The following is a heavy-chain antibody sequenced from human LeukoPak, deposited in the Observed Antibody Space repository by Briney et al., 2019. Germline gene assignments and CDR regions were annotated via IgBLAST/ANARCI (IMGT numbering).Heavy chain of an antibody. CDR2: IIPIFGTA. J-gene: IGHJ3*02. CDR3: ARDLYSSGWYNAFDI. D-gene: IGHD6-19*01. V-gene: IGHV1-69*05. CDR1: GGTFSSYA. Sequence: SVKVSCKASGGTFSSYAISWVRQAPGQGLEWMGRIIPIFGTANYAQKFQGRVTITTDESTRTAYLELSSLRSEDTAVYYRARDLYSSGWYNAFDIWGQGTMVTVSS.